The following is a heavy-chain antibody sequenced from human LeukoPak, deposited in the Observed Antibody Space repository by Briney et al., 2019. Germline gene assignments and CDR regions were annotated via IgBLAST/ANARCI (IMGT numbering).Heavy chain of an antibody. Sequence: ASVKVSCKVSGYTLTELSMHWVRQAPGKGLEWMGGFDPEDGETIYAQKFQGRVTMTEDTSTDTAYMELSSLRPEDTAVYYCATTPPLSNPSYGMDVWGQGTTVTVSS. CDR3: ATTPPLSNPSYGMDV. D-gene: IGHD1-14*01. CDR1: GYTLTELS. CDR2: FDPEDGET. V-gene: IGHV1-24*01. J-gene: IGHJ6*02.